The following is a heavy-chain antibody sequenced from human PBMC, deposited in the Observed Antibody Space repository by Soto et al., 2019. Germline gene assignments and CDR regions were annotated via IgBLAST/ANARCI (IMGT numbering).Heavy chain of an antibody. J-gene: IGHJ4*02. CDR1: GYTFTSYG. V-gene: IGHV1-18*01. CDR3: ARVLSSDYYDSSGGFDY. Sequence: ASVKVSCKASGYTFTSYGISWVRQAPGQGLEWMGWIRAYNGNTKYAQKLQGRVTMTTDTSTSTAYMELRSLRSDDTAVYYCARVLSSDYYDSSGGFDYWGQGTLVTVSS. CDR2: IRAYNGNT. D-gene: IGHD3-22*01.